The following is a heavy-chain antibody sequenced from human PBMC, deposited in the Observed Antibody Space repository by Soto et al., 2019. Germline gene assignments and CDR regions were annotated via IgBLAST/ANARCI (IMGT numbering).Heavy chain of an antibody. D-gene: IGHD3-9*01. V-gene: IGHV3-23*01. CDR1: GFTFSDYA. CDR2: ISDSGDYT. J-gene: IGHJ4*02. CDR3: AKPSQEMLTVYSPFDH. Sequence: EVQLLESGGGLVQPGGSPRLSCVASGFTFSDYAMSWVRQAPGKGLQWVSAISDSGDYTYYADSVKGRFTISRDNSKSKLCLQMDILNADDTALYYCAKPSQEMLTVYSPFDHWGQGTLVTVSS.